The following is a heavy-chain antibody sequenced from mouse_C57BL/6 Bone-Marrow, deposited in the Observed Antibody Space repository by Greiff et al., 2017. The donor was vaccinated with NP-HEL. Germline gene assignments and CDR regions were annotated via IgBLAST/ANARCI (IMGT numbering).Heavy chain of an antibody. CDR1: GFTFSSYA. V-gene: IGHV5-4*01. CDR2: ISGGGSYT. CDR3: ARDLNYYGSTYAMDY. J-gene: IGHJ4*01. D-gene: IGHD1-1*01. Sequence: EVQLVESGGGLVKPGGSLKLSCAASGFTFSSYAMSWVRQTPEKRLEWVATISGGGSYTYYPDNVKGRFTISRDKAKNNLYLQMSHLKSEDTAMYYCARDLNYYGSTYAMDYWGQGTSVTVSS.